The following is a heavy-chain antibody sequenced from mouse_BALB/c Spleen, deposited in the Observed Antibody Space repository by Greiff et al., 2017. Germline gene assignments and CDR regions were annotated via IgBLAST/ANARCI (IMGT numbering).Heavy chain of an antibody. V-gene: IGHV5-4*02. J-gene: IGHJ3*01. CDR3: ARGLRQGFAY. CDR2: ISDGGSYT. Sequence: EVQLVESGGGLVKPGGSLKLSCAASGFTFSDYYMYWVRQTPEKRLEWVATISDGGSYTYYPDSVKGRFTISRDNAKNNLYLQMSSLKSEDTAMYYCARGLRQGFAYWGQGTLVTVSA. D-gene: IGHD2-2*01. CDR1: GFTFSDYY.